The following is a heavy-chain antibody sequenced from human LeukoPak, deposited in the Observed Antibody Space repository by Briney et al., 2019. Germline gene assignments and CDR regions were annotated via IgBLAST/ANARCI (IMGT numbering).Heavy chain of an antibody. CDR1: GYTFTSYG. CDR2: ISAYNGNT. CDR3: AREGVVAATWIDYYYGMDV. D-gene: IGHD2-15*01. J-gene: IGHJ6*02. Sequence: ASVKVSCKASGYTFTSYGISWVRQAPGQGLEWMGWISAYNGNTNYAQKLQGRVTMTTDTSTSTAYMELRSLRSDDTAVYYCAREGVVAATWIDYYYGMDVWGQGTTVTVSS. V-gene: IGHV1-18*01.